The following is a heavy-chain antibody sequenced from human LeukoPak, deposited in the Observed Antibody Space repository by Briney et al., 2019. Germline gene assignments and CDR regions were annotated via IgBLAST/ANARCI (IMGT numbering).Heavy chain of an antibody. V-gene: IGHV4-4*07. J-gene: IGHJ4*02. D-gene: IGHD6-19*01. CDR1: GCSISSYD. Sequence: SETLSLTCTVSGCSISSYDWSWIRRAAGKGLEWIWPIYTSGDTNYNPSLKSRVTISVDTSKNQFSLKLSTVTAADTAVYYCARGPVSSSGWYDYWGQGTLVTVSS. CDR3: ARGPVSSSGWYDY. CDR2: IYTSGDT.